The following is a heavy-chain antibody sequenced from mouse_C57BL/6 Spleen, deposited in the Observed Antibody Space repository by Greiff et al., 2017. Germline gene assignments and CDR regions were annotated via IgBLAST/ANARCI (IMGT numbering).Heavy chain of an antibody. CDR1: GFTFSDYY. D-gene: IGHD1-1*01. V-gene: IGHV5-16*01. CDR3: AREGSYFDY. Sequence: EVQLVESEGGLVQPGSSMKLSCTASGFTFSDYYMAWVRQVPEKGLEWVANIKYDGSSTYYLDSLKSRFIISRDNAKNILYLQMSSLKSEDTATYYCAREGSYFDYWGQGTTLTVSS. CDR2: IKYDGSST. J-gene: IGHJ2*01.